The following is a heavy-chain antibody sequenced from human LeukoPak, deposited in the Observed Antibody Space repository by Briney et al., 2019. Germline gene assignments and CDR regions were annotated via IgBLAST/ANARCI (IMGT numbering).Heavy chain of an antibody. V-gene: IGHV4-4*07. J-gene: IGHJ5*02. CDR2: IYTSGST. CDR1: GGSISSYY. Sequence: SETLSLICTVSGGSISSYYWSWIRQPAGKGLEWIGRIYTSGSTNYNPSLKSRVTMSVDTSKNQFSLKLSSVTAADTAVYYCARGGLAVGAIPPYWFDPWGQGTLVTVSS. CDR3: ARGGLAVGAIPPYWFDP. D-gene: IGHD1-26*01.